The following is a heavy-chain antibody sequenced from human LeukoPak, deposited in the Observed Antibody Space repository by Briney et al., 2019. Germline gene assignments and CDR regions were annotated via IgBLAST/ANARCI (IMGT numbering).Heavy chain of an antibody. CDR2: MNPNSGNT. J-gene: IGHJ3*02. V-gene: IGHV1-8*01. D-gene: IGHD3-3*01. CDR3: ARVPGDDFWSGFRSDGIDI. CDR1: GYTFTSYD. Sequence: ASVKVSCKASGYTFTSYDINWVRQATGQGLEWMGRMNPNSGNTDYAQKFQGRVSVTRDTSISTAYMELSGLGSEDTAIYYCARVPGDDFWSGFRSDGIDIWGQGTVVTVSS.